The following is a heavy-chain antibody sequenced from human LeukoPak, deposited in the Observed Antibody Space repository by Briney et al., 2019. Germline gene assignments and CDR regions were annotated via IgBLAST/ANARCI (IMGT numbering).Heavy chain of an antibody. CDR3: ARLAAPAPVLYYFDY. D-gene: IGHD6-6*01. CDR2: IYPGDSDT. Sequence: GESLKISRKGSGYSFTSYWIGWVRQMPGKGLEWMGIIYPGDSDTRYSPSFQGQVTISADKSISTAYLQWSSLKASDTAMYCCARLAAPAPVLYYFDYWGQGTLVTVSS. V-gene: IGHV5-51*01. CDR1: GYSFTSYW. J-gene: IGHJ4*02.